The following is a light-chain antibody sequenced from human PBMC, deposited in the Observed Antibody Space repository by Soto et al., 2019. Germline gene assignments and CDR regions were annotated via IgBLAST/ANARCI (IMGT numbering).Light chain of an antibody. CDR2: EVS. Sequence: QSALTQPASVSGSPGQSITISCTGTSSDIGGYDYVSWYQQHPGKVPKLMIFEVSNRPSGVSYRFSGSKSGNTASLTISGLQAEDEADYYCSSYTGSSTLHVFGTGTKVTVL. V-gene: IGLV2-14*01. CDR3: SSYTGSSTLHV. J-gene: IGLJ1*01. CDR1: SSDIGGYDY.